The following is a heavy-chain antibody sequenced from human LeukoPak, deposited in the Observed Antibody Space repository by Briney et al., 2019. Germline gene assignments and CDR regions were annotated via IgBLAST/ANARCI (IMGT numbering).Heavy chain of an antibody. V-gene: IGHV1-2*02. CDR1: GYTFTGYY. D-gene: IGHD3-9*01. Sequence: ASVKVSCKASGYTFTGYYMHWVRQAPGQGLEWMGWINPNSGGTNYAQKFQGRVTMTRDTSISTAYMELSSLRSEDTAVYYCARDRPYDILTGPYYYYMDVWGKGTTVTISS. CDR2: INPNSGGT. J-gene: IGHJ6*03. CDR3: ARDRPYDILTGPYYYYMDV.